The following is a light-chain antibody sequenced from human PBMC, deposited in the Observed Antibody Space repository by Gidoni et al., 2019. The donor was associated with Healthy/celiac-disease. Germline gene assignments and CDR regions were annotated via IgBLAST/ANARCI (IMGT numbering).Light chain of an antibody. Sequence: DIQMTQSPSSLSASVGDRVTITCRASQSISSYLNWYQQKPGKAPKLLSYAASSLQSGVPSRFSGSGSGTDFTLTISSLQPEDFATYYSQQSYSTPRTFGQGTKVEIK. CDR2: AAS. V-gene: IGKV1-39*01. CDR1: QSISSY. CDR3: QQSYSTPRT. J-gene: IGKJ1*01.